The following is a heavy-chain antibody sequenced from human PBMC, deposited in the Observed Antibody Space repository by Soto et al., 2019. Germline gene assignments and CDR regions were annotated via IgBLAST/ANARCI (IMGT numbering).Heavy chain of an antibody. V-gene: IGHV3-30-3*01. Sequence: QVQLVESGGGVVQPGRSLRLSCAASGFTFSSYAMHWVRQAPGKGLEWVAVISYDGSNKYYADSVKGRFTRSRDDSKNTLYLQMNSLRAEDTAVYYCARGRSADYWGQGPVVTVSS. CDR1: GFTFSSYA. CDR2: ISYDGSNK. CDR3: ARGRSADY. D-gene: IGHD1-26*01. J-gene: IGHJ4*02.